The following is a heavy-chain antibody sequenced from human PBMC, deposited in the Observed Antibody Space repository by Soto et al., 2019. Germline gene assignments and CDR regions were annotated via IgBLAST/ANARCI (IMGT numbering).Heavy chain of an antibody. V-gene: IGHV1-18*04. CDR1: GYTFTTYG. Sequence: ASVKVSCKTSGYTFTTYGVSWVRQAPGQGLEWMGWISAYNGNTNYAQKLQGRVTMTTDTSTSTAYMELRGLRSDDTAVYFCARDRYYYGSGSYYISWFDPWGQGTLVTVSS. CDR3: ARDRYYYGSGSYYISWFDP. D-gene: IGHD3-10*01. CDR2: ISAYNGNT. J-gene: IGHJ5*02.